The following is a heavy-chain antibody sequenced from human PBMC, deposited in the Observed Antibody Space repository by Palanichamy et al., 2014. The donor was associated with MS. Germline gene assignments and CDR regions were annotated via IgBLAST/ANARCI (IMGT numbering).Heavy chain of an antibody. Sequence: QVQLVESGGGVVQPGRSLRLSCVISGFPFSGYAMHWVRRAPGTGLEWVAVISYDGSETYYADSVKGRFSISRDNSKNTLYLQMESLRAEDSAVYYCATAKDGRYRDYITGTHRDPWYFHYWGQGTQVTVSS. CDR2: ISYDGSET. CDR3: ATAKDGRYRDYITGTHRDPWYFHY. V-gene: IGHV3-30*03. J-gene: IGHJ4*02. CDR1: GFPFSGYA. D-gene: IGHD3-16*01.